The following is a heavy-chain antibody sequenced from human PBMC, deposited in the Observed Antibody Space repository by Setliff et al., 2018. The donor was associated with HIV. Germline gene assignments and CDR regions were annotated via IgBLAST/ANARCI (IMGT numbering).Heavy chain of an antibody. V-gene: IGHV4-34*06. CDR2: INHGGST. J-gene: IGHJ4*02. Sequence: SETLSLTCAVYGGSFSGYYWSWIRQPPGKGLEWIGEINHGGSTNYNPSLKSRVTISVDTSKNQFSLRLESVTAADTAVYFCAQMSISASVYFDYWGQGTLVTAPQ. D-gene: IGHD2-21*01. CDR3: AQMSISASVYFDY. CDR1: GGSFSGYY.